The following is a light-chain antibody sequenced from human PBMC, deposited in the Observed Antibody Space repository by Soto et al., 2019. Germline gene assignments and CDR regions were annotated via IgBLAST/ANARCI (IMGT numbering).Light chain of an antibody. Sequence: QSALTQPRSVSGSPGQSVTISCTGTNSDVGGYNYVSWYQQHPGEAPKFMIYDVSKRPSGVPDRFSGSKSGNTASLTISGLQAEDEADYYCCSYAGSDSYVFGTGTKLTVL. CDR1: NSDVGGYNY. V-gene: IGLV2-11*01. CDR2: DVS. CDR3: CSYAGSDSYV. J-gene: IGLJ1*01.